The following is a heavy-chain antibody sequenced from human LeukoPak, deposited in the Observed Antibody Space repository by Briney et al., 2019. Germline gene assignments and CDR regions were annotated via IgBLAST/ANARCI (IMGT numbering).Heavy chain of an antibody. D-gene: IGHD6-13*01. CDR2: ISYDGSNK. Sequence: GRSLRLSCAASGFTFSSYAMHWVRQAPGKGLEWVAVISYDGSNKYYADSVKGRFTISRDNSKNTLYLQMNSLRAEDTAVYYCARDLDSSSWYSVSYYYYGMDAWGQGTTVTVSS. V-gene: IGHV3-30-3*01. J-gene: IGHJ6*02. CDR1: GFTFSSYA. CDR3: ARDLDSSSWYSVSYYYYGMDA.